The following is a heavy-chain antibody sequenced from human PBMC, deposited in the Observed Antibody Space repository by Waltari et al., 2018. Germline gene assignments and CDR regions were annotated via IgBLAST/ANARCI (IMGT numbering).Heavy chain of an antibody. CDR3: ARHESAHYGGFDS. CDR2: VDHFGSS. D-gene: IGHD4-17*01. J-gene: IGHJ4*02. CDR1: GASITSASY. Sequence: QVQLQESGPGLVKPSETLSLTCAVSGASITSASYWGWIRQPPGKGLEWIGYVDHFGSSSYNPSLKSRVTMSVDTSKRQFSLNLSSVTAADTAVYYCARHESAHYGGFDSWGRGTLVTVSA. V-gene: IGHV4-38-2*01.